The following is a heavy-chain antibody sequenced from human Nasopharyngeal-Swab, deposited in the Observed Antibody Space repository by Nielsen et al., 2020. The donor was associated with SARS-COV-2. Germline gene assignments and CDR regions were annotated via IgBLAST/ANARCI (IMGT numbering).Heavy chain of an antibody. CDR3: ARLPYYYDSSDAFDI. D-gene: IGHD3-22*01. Sequence: GSLRLSCTVSGGSISSYYWSWIRQPPGKGLEWIGYIYYSGSTNYNPSLKSRVTISVDTSKNQFSLKLSSVTAADTAVYYCARLPYYYDSSDAFDIWGQGTMVTVSS. CDR1: GGSISSYY. CDR2: IYYSGST. V-gene: IGHV4-59*08. J-gene: IGHJ3*02.